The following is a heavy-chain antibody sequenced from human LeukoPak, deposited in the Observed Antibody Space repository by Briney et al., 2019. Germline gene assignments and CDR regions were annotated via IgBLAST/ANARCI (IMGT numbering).Heavy chain of an antibody. D-gene: IGHD2/OR15-2a*01. J-gene: IGHJ4*02. Sequence: SETLSLTCSVSGGSISSSSYNWGWVRQAPGKGLEWIASMYHSGSTYYNPSLRSRVTISVDMSRNHFSLILNSVSAADTAVYHCARHVPFENGNKRGFEYWGRGTLVTVSS. CDR3: ARHVPFENGNKRGFEY. V-gene: IGHV4-39*01. CDR2: MYHSGST. CDR1: GGSISSSSYN.